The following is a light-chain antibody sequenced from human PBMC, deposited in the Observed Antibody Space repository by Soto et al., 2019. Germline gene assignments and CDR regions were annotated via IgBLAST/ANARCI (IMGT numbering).Light chain of an antibody. CDR1: QSVNSNY. CDR2: DAS. V-gene: IGKV3-20*01. J-gene: IGKJ4*01. Sequence: EIVLTQSPGTLSLSPGERATLSCRASQSVNSNYLAWYQQKPGQAPRLLIYDASTRVAGIPDRFSGSGSGTEFTLTVSRLEPEDFAIYYCQQYGSSPLVSFGGGTKVEIK. CDR3: QQYGSSPLVS.